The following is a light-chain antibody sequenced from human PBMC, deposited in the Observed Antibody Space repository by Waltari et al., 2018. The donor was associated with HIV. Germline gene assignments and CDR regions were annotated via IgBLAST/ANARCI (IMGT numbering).Light chain of an antibody. CDR3: AAWDDSLSAWL. V-gene: IGLV1-47*01. J-gene: IGLJ2*01. CDR2: HTK. Sequence: QSVLTQPPSASGTPGQRVTISCSGSSSNIVTNYVSWYKQFPGTAPELVGDHTKQRPLGVPDRFSGSKSGTSASLAISGLRSEDEADYYCAAWDDSLSAWLFGGGTRLNVL. CDR1: SSNIVTNY.